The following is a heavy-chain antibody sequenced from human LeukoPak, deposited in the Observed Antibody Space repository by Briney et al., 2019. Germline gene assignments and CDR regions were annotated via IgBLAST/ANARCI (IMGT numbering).Heavy chain of an antibody. CDR1: GFTFSSYW. J-gene: IGHJ1*01. V-gene: IGHV3-74*01. CDR3: AKDRSTYNDILTGYYTGYFQH. CDR2: INSDGSST. Sequence: GGSLRLSCAASGFTFSSYWMHWVRQAPGKGLVWVSRINSDGSSTSYADSVKGRFTISRDNSKNTLYLQMNNLRADDTAVYYCAKDRSTYNDILTGYYTGYFQHWGQGTLVTVSS. D-gene: IGHD3-9*01.